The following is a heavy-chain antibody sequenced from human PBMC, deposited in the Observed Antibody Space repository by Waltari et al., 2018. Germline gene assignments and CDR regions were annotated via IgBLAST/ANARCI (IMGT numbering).Heavy chain of an antibody. V-gene: IGHV3-43*01. J-gene: IGHJ4*02. Sequence: EVQLVESGGVVVQPGGSLRLSCAASGFTFDDYTMHWVRQPPGKGLGWVSLISWDGGSTYYADSVKGRFTISRDNSKNSLYLQMNSLRTEDTALYYCAKPLLEAGESNFDYWGQGTLVTVSS. CDR3: AKPLLEAGESNFDY. D-gene: IGHD6-19*01. CDR2: ISWDGGST. CDR1: GFTFDDYT.